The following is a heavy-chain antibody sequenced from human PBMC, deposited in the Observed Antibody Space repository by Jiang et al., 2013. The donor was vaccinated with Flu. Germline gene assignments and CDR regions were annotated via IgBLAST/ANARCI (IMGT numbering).Heavy chain of an antibody. CDR3: ARDLVVTGDAFDI. CDR2: SSSSTI. J-gene: IGHJ3*02. V-gene: IGHV3-48*02. D-gene: IGHD2-21*02. Sequence: SSSSTIYYADSVKGRFTISRDNAKNSLYLQMNSLRDEDTAVYYCARDLVVTGDAFDIWGQGTMVTVSS.